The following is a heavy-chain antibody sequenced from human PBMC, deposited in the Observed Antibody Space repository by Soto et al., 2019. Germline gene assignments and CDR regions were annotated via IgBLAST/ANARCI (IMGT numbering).Heavy chain of an antibody. CDR2: ISGYNINT. V-gene: IGHV1-18*01. CDR3: ARERRWEPLLY. J-gene: IGHJ4*02. Sequence: QVRLVQSGPEVKKPGASVRVSCKASGYTFANYGITWVRQTSGQGLEWLGWISGYNINTLYAQKFEGRVTLTTDKSTSTVYMELRRLKSDDTAIYFCARERRWEPLLYWGQGTLVTVSS. CDR1: GYTFANYG. D-gene: IGHD1-26*01.